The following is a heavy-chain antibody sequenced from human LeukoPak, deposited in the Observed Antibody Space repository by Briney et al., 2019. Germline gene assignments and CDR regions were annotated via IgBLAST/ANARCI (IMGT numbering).Heavy chain of an antibody. J-gene: IGHJ4*02. CDR3: ASLLSYYYDSSGYDVDY. V-gene: IGHV3-23*01. Sequence: SGGSLRLSCAASGFTFSTYGMTWVRQAPGKGLEWVSSISGSGGSTYYADSVKGRFTISRDNAKNTLYLQMNSLRAEDTAVYYCASLLSYYYDSSGYDVDYWGQGTLVTVSS. CDR2: ISGSGGST. D-gene: IGHD3-22*01. CDR1: GFTFSTYG.